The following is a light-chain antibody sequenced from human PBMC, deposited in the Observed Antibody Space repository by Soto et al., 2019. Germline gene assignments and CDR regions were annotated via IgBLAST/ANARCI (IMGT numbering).Light chain of an antibody. Sequence: EIVLTQSPGTLSLSPGERATLSCRASQSVSSSYLAWYQQKPGQAPRLLIYGASSRATGIPDRFSGSGSGTDFPLTISRLEPEDVAVYYCQQYGSSITFGPGTKVDIK. V-gene: IGKV3-20*01. J-gene: IGKJ3*01. CDR1: QSVSSSY. CDR2: GAS. CDR3: QQYGSSIT.